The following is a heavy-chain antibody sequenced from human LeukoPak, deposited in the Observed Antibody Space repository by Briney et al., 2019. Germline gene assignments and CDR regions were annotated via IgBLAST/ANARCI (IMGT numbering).Heavy chain of an antibody. Sequence: GGSLTQSFAASGFTFASSEINWMRQAPGKGPEWVSSINGDSSSIHYADSVKGRFTISRHSVKILVYLQMDSLRDEDTGVYYCDSQGKRGQGTLVTVSS. J-gene: IGHJ4*02. CDR3: DSQGK. CDR1: GFTFASSE. D-gene: IGHD3-3*01. CDR2: INGDSSSI. V-gene: IGHV3-48*02.